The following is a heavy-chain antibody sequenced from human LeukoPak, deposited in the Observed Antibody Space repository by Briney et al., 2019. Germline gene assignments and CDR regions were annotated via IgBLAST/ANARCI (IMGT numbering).Heavy chain of an antibody. J-gene: IGHJ6*04. CDR2: ISSSGSTI. D-gene: IGHD3-10*02. Sequence: GGSLRLSCAASGFTFSSYEMNWVRQAPGKGLEWVSYISSSGSTIYYADSVKGRFTISRDKAKNSLYMQMNSMRAEDTAVYYCAELGITMIGGVWGKGTTVTISS. V-gene: IGHV3-48*03. CDR1: GFTFSSYE. CDR3: AELGITMIGGV.